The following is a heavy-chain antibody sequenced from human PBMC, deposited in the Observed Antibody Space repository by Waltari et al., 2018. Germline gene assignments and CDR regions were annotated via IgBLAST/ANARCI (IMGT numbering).Heavy chain of an antibody. CDR3: TRDISSHYFDY. CDR2: ISYDANYK. V-gene: IGHV3-33*05. D-gene: IGHD3-16*02. Sequence: QVQMVESGGGVVQPGRSLRLSCAATGFTFRNYGMHWVRQAPGKGLEWVALISYDANYKEYADSVKGRFTISRDNSRNTLDLEMNSLRAEDTAIYYCTRDISSHYFDYWGQGALVTVSS. J-gene: IGHJ4*02. CDR1: GFTFRNYG.